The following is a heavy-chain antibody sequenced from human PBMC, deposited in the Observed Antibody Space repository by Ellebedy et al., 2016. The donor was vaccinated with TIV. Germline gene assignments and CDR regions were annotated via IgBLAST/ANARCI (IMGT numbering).Heavy chain of an antibody. V-gene: IGHV4-61*01. CDR2: ISYSEST. Sequence: GSLRLSXTVSGGSVSSGSYYWSWIRQPPGKGLEWIAYISYSESTNYNPSLKSRVTISVDTSKNQFSLKLSSVTAADTAVYYCARDRALNWFDPWGQGTLVTVSS. J-gene: IGHJ5*02. CDR1: GGSVSSGSYY. CDR3: ARDRALNWFDP.